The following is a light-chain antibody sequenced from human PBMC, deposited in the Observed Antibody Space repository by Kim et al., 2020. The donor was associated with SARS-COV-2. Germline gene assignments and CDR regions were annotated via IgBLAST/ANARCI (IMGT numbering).Light chain of an antibody. CDR2: GAI. J-gene: IGKJ1*01. CDR3: QKYNEWPSWT. V-gene: IGKV3-15*01. CDR1: QSVSSH. Sequence: EIVLTQSPATLSVSPGERATLSCWASQSVSSHLSWYQQQHRQAPRLLLYGAITRATGIPATFSGSGSGTDFTLTISSLQCEDFAVYYCQKYNEWPSWTFGQGTQVDIK.